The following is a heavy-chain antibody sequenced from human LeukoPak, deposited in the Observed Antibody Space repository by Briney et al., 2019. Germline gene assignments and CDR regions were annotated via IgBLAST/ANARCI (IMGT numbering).Heavy chain of an antibody. J-gene: IGHJ6*04. Sequence: GGSLRLSCAASGFTFSSYEMNWVRQAPGKGLEWVSYISSSGSAIYYADSVKGRFTISRDNAKNSLYLQMNSLRAEDTAVYYCAELGITMIGGVWGKGTTVTVSS. CDR1: GFTFSSYE. V-gene: IGHV3-48*03. CDR3: AELGITMIGGV. CDR2: ISSSGSAI. D-gene: IGHD3-10*02.